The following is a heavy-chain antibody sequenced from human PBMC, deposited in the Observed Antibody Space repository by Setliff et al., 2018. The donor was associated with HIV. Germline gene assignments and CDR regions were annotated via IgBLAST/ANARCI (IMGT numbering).Heavy chain of an antibody. D-gene: IGHD2-21*02. Sequence: SVKVSCMASGGTFSSYAISWVRQAPGQGLEWMGGIIPIFGTKNYAQKFQGRVTITTDESTSTAYMELSSLRSEDTAVYYCARDHCGGDCYSLWYFDLWGRGTLVTVSS. CDR2: IIPIFGTK. J-gene: IGHJ2*01. CDR1: GGTFSSYA. CDR3: ARDHCGGDCYSLWYFDL. V-gene: IGHV1-69*05.